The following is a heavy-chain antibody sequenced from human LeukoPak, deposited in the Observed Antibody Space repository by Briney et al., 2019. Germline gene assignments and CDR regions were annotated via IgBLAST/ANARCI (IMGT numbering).Heavy chain of an antibody. D-gene: IGHD6-19*01. CDR2: INHSGST. CDR3: ARVRSSGWGKGFDY. CDR1: GGSFSGYY. V-gene: IGHV4-34*01. Sequence: SETLSLTCAVYGGSFSGYYWSWIRQPPGKGLEWIGEINHSGSTNYNPSLKSRVTISVDTSKNQFSLKLSSVTAADTAVYYCARVRSSGWGKGFDYWGQGTLVTVSS. J-gene: IGHJ4*02.